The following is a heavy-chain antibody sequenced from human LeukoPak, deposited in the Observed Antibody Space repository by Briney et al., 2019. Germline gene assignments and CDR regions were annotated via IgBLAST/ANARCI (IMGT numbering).Heavy chain of an antibody. CDR2: INPNSGGT. CDR3: ARDRGSEYRSSTSCYHYYYYMDV. Sequence: ASVKVSCKASGYTFTGYYMHWVRQAPGQGLEWMGWINPNSGGTNYAQKFQGRVTMTRDTSISTAYMELSRLRSDDTAVYYCARDRGSEYRSSTSCYHYYYYMDVWGKGTTVTVSS. D-gene: IGHD2-2*01. V-gene: IGHV1-2*02. J-gene: IGHJ6*03. CDR1: GYTFTGYY.